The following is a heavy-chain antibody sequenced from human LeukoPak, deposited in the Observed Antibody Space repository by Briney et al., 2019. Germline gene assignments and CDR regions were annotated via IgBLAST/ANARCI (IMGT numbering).Heavy chain of an antibody. CDR1: GFTFSSYA. CDR2: ISYDGSNK. CDR3: ASLYFQVDTAMVPKKPDDY. V-gene: IGHV3-30*04. J-gene: IGHJ4*02. D-gene: IGHD5-18*01. Sequence: GGSLRLSCAASGFTFSSYAMHWVRQAPGKGLEWVAVISYDGSNKYYADSVKGRFTISRDNSKNTLYLQMNSLRAEDTAVYYCASLYFQVDTAMVPKKPDDYWGQGTLVTVSS.